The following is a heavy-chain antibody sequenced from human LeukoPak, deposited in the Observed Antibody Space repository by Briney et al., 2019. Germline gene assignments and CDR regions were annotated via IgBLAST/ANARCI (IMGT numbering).Heavy chain of an antibody. D-gene: IGHD3-10*01. CDR2: THYSGS. CDR3: ARDSGESGAPVSFNWFDP. Sequence: SETLSLTCTVSGCSISSHYWSWIRQPPGKGLEWIGYTHYSGSNYNPSLKSRVTMSVDTSKNQVSLKLSSLIAADTAVYYCARDSGESGAPVSFNWFDPWVQGTLVSVSS. J-gene: IGHJ5*02. CDR1: GCSISSHY. V-gene: IGHV4-59*11.